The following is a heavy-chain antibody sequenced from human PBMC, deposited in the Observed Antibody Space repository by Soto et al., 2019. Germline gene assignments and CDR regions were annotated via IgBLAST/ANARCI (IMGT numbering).Heavy chain of an antibody. D-gene: IGHD3-10*01. CDR2: MSYDGSK. V-gene: IGHV3-30*18. Sequence: QVQLVESGGGVVQPGRSLRLSCAAAGFTFSSYGMHWVRQAPGTGLEWVAVMSYDGSKYYADTVKGRFTISRDNSKNTLYLQINSLRPEDTAVYYCAKDFTPWFGDDFYYYYGMDVWGQGTTVTVSS. CDR3: AKDFTPWFGDDFYYYYGMDV. J-gene: IGHJ6*02. CDR1: GFTFSSYG.